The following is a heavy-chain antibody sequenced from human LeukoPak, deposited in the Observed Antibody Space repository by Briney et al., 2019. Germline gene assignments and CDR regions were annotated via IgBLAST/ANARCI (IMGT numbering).Heavy chain of an antibody. Sequence: GGSLRLSCAASGFTFSSYAMSWVRQAPGRGLEGVSVISGSGGSTYYADSLKGRFPISRDNSKNTLYLQMNSLRAEDTAVYYCAKTVVPAAMLYFDYWGQGTLVTVSS. CDR3: AKTVVPAAMLYFDY. CDR2: ISGSGGST. J-gene: IGHJ4*02. CDR1: GFTFSSYA. V-gene: IGHV3-23*01. D-gene: IGHD2-2*01.